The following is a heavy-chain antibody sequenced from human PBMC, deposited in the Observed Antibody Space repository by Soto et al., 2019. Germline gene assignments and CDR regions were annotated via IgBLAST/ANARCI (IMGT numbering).Heavy chain of an antibody. Sequence: QLQLVQSGTEVKKPGSSVTVSCKASGGTFGNYAINWLRQAPGQGLQWMGDISPMFHKANYEQTFQGRVSITADESTNTVYMELSSLRSEDTALYYCAGEVAVHTPVFGAGGQGTLVTVSS. CDR3: AGEVAVHTPVFGA. D-gene: IGHD2-2*01. J-gene: IGHJ4*02. V-gene: IGHV1-69*01. CDR1: GGTFGNYA. CDR2: ISPMFHKA.